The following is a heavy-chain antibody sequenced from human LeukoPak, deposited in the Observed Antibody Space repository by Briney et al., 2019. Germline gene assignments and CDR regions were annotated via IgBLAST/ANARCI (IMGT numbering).Heavy chain of an antibody. CDR1: GLTFSSYA. Sequence: GGSLRLSCAASGLTFSSYAMSWVRQAPGKGLEWVSAISGSGGSTYYADSVKGRFTISRDNAKNSLYLQMNSLRAEDMALYYCAKGMATVTTRAFDIWGQGTMVTVSS. CDR2: ISGSGGST. J-gene: IGHJ3*02. CDR3: AKGMATVTTRAFDI. D-gene: IGHD4-17*01. V-gene: IGHV3-23*01.